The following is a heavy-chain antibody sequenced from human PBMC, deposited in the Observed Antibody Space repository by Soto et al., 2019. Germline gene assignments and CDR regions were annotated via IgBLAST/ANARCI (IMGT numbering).Heavy chain of an antibody. Sequence: GASVKVSCKASGGTFSSYAISWVRQAPGEGLEWMGGIIPIFGTANYAQKFQGRVTITADESTSTAYMELSSLRSEDTAVYYCARYYYDSSVFFSTYSFDYWGQGTLVTVSS. J-gene: IGHJ4*02. D-gene: IGHD3-22*01. CDR2: IIPIFGTA. CDR3: ARYYYDSSVFFSTYSFDY. CDR1: GGTFSSYA. V-gene: IGHV1-69*13.